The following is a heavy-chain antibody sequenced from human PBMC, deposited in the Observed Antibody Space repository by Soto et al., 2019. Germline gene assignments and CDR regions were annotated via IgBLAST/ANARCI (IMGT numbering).Heavy chain of an antibody. V-gene: IGHV4-59*01. Sequence: SETLSLTCTVSGGSISSYYWSWIRQPPGKGLEWIGYIYYSGSTNYNPSLKSRVTISVDTSKNQFSLKLSSVTTADTAVYYCASASRAWFDYYYGMDVWGQGTTVTVSS. J-gene: IGHJ6*02. CDR3: ASASRAWFDYYYGMDV. CDR1: GGSISSYY. CDR2: IYYSGST. D-gene: IGHD3-22*01.